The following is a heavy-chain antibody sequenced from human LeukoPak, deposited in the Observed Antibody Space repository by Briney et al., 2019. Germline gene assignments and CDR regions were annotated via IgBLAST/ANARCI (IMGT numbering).Heavy chain of an antibody. CDR3: ARHPGASSGSGSYSIWFDP. CDR1: GDSSISRTHY. D-gene: IGHD3-10*01. Sequence: SETLSLTCTVSGDSSISRTHYWAWIRQPPGKGLEWIGSIYHSGSTYYNSSLKSRVTISVDTSKNQFSLKLSSVTATDTAVYFCARHPGASSGSGSYSIWFDPWGQGTLVTVSS. V-gene: IGHV4-39*01. J-gene: IGHJ5*02. CDR2: IYHSGST.